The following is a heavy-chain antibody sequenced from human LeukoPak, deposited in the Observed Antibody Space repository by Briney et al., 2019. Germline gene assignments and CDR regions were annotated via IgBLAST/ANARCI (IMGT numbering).Heavy chain of an antibody. CDR2: ISSSSSYI. V-gene: IGHV3-21*04. CDR3: ARDSGEVAAARRDSFDY. D-gene: IGHD6-6*01. J-gene: IGHJ4*02. Sequence: GGSLRLSCAASGFTFSSYSMNWVRQALGKGLEWVSSISSSSSYIYYADSVKGRFTISRDNAKNSLYLQMNSLRAEDTAIYYCARDSGEVAAARRDSFDYWGQGTLVTVSS. CDR1: GFTFSSYS.